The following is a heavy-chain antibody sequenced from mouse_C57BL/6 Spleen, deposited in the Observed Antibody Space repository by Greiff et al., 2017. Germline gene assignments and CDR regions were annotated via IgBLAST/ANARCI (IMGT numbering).Heavy chain of an antibody. CDR1: GYAFSSSW. J-gene: IGHJ4*01. Sequence: QVQLQQSGPELVKPGASVKISCKASGYAFSSSWMTWVKQRPGKGLEWVGRIYPGGGDTNYHGKFKGKATLTADKSSSTAYMQLSSLTSEDSAVYFCAISTVVADYAMYYWGQGISVTASS. CDR3: AISTVVADYAMYY. D-gene: IGHD1-1*01. V-gene: IGHV1-82*01. CDR2: IYPGGGDT.